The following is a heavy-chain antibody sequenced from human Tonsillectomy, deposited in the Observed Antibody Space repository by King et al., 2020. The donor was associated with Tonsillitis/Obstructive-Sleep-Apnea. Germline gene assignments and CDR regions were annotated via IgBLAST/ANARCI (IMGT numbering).Heavy chain of an antibody. D-gene: IGHD2-2*01. CDR2: IYYSGST. J-gene: IGHJ4*02. Sequence: QLQESGPGLVKPSETLSLTCTVSGGSISSYYWSWIRQPPGKGLEWIGYIYYSGSTNYNPSLQSRVTISVDTSKNQFSLKLSSLTAADPAVYYCARLMKKDIVVVPAAAEYYFDYWGQGTLVTVSS. CDR3: ARLMKKDIVVVPAAAEYYFDY. CDR1: GGSISSYY. V-gene: IGHV4-59*01.